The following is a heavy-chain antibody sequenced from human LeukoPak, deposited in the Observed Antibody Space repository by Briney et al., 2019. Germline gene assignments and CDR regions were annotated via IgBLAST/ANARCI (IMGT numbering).Heavy chain of an antibody. CDR3: ARVFTPINGYGSGSYSFLGSLDP. J-gene: IGHJ5*02. V-gene: IGHV1-8*01. CDR1: GYTFTSYD. CDR2: MNPNSGNT. D-gene: IGHD3-10*01. Sequence: GASVKVSCKASGYTFTSYDINWVRQATGQGLEWMGWMNPNSGNTGYAQKFQGRVTITADESTSTAYMELSSLRSGDTAVYYCARVFTPINGYGSGSYSFLGSLDPWGQGTLVTVSS.